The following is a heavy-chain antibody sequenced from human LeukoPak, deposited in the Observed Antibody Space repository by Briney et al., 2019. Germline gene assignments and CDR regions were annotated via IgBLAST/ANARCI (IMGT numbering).Heavy chain of an antibody. CDR1: GGSFSGYY. D-gene: IGHD1-26*01. J-gene: IGHJ6*03. CDR2: INHSGST. Sequence: SETLSLTCAVYGGSFSGYYWSWIRQPPGKGLEWIGEINHSGSTNYNPSLKSRVTISVDTSKNQFSLKLSSVTAADTAVYYCASDHSSASYTYYYYYMDVWGKETTVTVSS. V-gene: IGHV4-34*01. CDR3: ASDHSSASYTYYYYYMDV.